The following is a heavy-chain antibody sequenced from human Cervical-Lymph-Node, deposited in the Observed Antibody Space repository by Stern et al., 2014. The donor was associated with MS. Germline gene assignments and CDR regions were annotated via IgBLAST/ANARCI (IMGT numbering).Heavy chain of an antibody. Sequence: VHLVESGSGQAKPSQTLSLTCAVSGGSISSGGSSWNWIRQPPGKGLEWIGFIYHSGSTYYNPSLKGRVFISVDTSKNQFALNLRSVTAADTAVYYCARGGVIYTQDRNGFDVWGQGTMVTVS. CDR1: GGSISSGGSS. D-gene: IGHD2-21*01. J-gene: IGHJ3*01. V-gene: IGHV4-30-2*01. CDR3: ARGGVIYTQDRNGFDV. CDR2: IYHSGST.